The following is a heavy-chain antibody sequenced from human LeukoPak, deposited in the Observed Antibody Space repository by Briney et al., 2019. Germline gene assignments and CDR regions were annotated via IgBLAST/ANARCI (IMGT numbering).Heavy chain of an antibody. CDR2: IYHSGST. Sequence: SQTLSLTCAVSGGSISSGGYSWSWIRQPPGKGLAWIGYIYHSGSTYYNPSLKSRVTISVDTSKNQFSLKLSSVTAADTAVYYCARSNYYDSSGYSYWGQGTLVTVSS. CDR3: ARSNYYDSSGYSY. J-gene: IGHJ4*02. V-gene: IGHV4-30-2*01. CDR1: GGSISSGGYS. D-gene: IGHD3-22*01.